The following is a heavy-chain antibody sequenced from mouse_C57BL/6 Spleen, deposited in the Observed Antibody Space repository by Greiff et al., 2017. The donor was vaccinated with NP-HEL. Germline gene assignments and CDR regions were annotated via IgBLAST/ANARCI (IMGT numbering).Heavy chain of an antibody. D-gene: IGHD2-4*01. V-gene: IGHV1-47*01. J-gene: IGHJ2*01. CDR2: FHPYNDDT. Sequence: QVHVKQSGAELVKPGASVKMSCKASGYTFTTYPIEWMKQNHGKSLEWIGNFHPYNDDTKYNEKFKGKATLTVEKSSSTVYLELSRLTSDDSAVYYCARGGGLRRGFDYWGQGTTLTVSS. CDR3: ARGGGLRRGFDY. CDR1: GYTFTTYP.